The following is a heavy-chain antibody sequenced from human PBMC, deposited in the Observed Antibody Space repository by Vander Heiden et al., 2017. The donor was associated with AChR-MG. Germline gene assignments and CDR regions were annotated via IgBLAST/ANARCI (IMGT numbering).Heavy chain of an antibody. D-gene: IGHD3-10*01. J-gene: IGHJ4*02. V-gene: IGHV3-23*01. CDR1: GLTFGNFG. Sequence: EVQLLESGGGLVPPGGSLRLSCAASGLTFGNFGMTWVRQAPGKGLEWVSVISGSGDTTYYSDSVKGRFTISRDNSKNTLYLQMNSLRAEETAIYYCAKDWFVMTGEPGGVDYWGQGTRVTVSS. CDR3: AKDWFVMTGEPGGVDY. CDR2: ISGSGDTT.